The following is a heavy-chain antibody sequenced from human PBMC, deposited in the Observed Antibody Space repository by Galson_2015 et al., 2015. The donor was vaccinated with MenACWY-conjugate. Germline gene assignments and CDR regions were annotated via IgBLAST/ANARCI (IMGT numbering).Heavy chain of an antibody. D-gene: IGHD3-22*01. J-gene: IGHJ4*02. CDR2: IKTDGRST. V-gene: IGHV3-74*01. CDR1: GFTFSSHW. CDR3: VRALVDYDDNSAWRHFDF. Sequence: LRLSCAASGFTFSSHWMHWVRQTPGKGLVWVSRIKTDGRSTTYADSVKGRFTVSRDNAKNTLYLQMNSLRDEDTAVYYCVRALVDYDDNSAWRHFDFWGQGTLVTVSS.